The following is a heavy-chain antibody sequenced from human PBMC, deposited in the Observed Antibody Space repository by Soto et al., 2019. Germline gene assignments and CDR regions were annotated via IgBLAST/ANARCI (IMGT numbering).Heavy chain of an antibody. CDR2: LYYSGCT. V-gene: IGHV4-31*11. CDR1: GGSISSGGYY. CDR3: ARVPTVDTAIPNGFYY. J-gene: IGHJ4*02. Sequence: QVQLQESGPGLVKPSQTLSLTCAVSGGSISSGGYYWSWNRQQPGKGLEWIGYLYYSGCTYYNPSLKSRVTISEDTSINQVSLKLSSGTAADTAVYYCARVPTVDTAIPNGFYYWGPGTLGTGSS. D-gene: IGHD5-18*01.